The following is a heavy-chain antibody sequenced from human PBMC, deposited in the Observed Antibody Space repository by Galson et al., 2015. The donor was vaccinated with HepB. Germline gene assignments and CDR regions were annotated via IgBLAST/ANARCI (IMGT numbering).Heavy chain of an antibody. D-gene: IGHD3-22*01. CDR2: ITSSSSYI. CDR3: ARKDYYDRSGSYVPTD. Sequence: SLRLSCAASGSTFSSYNMNWVRQAPGKGLEWVSSITSSSSYIYYADSVKGRFTISRDNAKNSLYLQMNSLRAEETAVYYCARKDYYDRSGSYVPTDWGQGSLVTVSS. CDR1: GSTFSSYN. J-gene: IGHJ4*02. V-gene: IGHV3-21*01.